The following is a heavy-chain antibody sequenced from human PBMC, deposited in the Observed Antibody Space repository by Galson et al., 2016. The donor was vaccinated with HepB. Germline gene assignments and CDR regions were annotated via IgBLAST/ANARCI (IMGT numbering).Heavy chain of an antibody. J-gene: IGHJ4*02. V-gene: IGHV3-23*01. CDR3: AKDMGTYRPYYFDC. CDR2: ISGSGGST. Sequence: SLRLSCAASGFTFSSYAMSWVRQAPGKGLEWVAAISGSGGSTYYADSVKGRFAISRDKSKSTLYLQMNSLRAEDTATYYCAKDMGTYRPYYFDCWGQGTLVTVSS. CDR1: GFTFSSYA. D-gene: IGHD3-16*02.